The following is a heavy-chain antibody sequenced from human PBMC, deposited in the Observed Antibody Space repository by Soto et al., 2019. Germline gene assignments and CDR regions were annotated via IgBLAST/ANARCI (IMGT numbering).Heavy chain of an antibody. CDR1: GFIFGDFY. J-gene: IGHJ4*02. Sequence: GGSLRLSCAASGFIFGDFYMTWIRQAPGKGLEWISEISGTTNYRNYADSVKGRFTVSRENAKNTLYLEMNSLRAEDTAVYFFARDRDTYGHGFFDYWGQGALVTVSS. CDR3: ARDRDTYGHGFFDY. CDR2: ISGTTNYR. V-gene: IGHV3-11*05. D-gene: IGHD5-18*01.